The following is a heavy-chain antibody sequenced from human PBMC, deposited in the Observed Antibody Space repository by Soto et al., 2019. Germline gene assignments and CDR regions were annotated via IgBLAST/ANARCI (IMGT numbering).Heavy chain of an antibody. V-gene: IGHV4-30-2*01. D-gene: IGHD2-15*01. CDR3: ARGQVVAAQH. J-gene: IGHJ4*02. CDR1: GGSISSGGYS. CDR2: IYHSGST. Sequence: SVTLSLTCAVSGGSISSGGYSWSWIRQPPGKVLEWIGYIYHSGSTYYNPSLKSRVTISVDRSKNQFSLKLSSVTAADTAVYYCARGQVVAAQHWGQGTLVTVSS.